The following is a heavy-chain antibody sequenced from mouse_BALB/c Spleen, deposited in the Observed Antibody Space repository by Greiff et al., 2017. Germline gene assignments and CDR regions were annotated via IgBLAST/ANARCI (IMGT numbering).Heavy chain of an antibody. CDR2: IYSSNGNT. Sequence: VQLQQSGAELVKPGALVKLFFTASGFNIKDTYMPRVKQRPEQGLEWIGRIYSSNGNTKYDPKFQGKATITADTSSNTAYLQLSSLTSEDTAVYYCGRSRYGNSAWFAYWGQGTLVTVSA. CDR3: GRSRYGNSAWFAY. J-gene: IGHJ3*01. V-gene: IGHV14-3*02. D-gene: IGHD2-10*02. CDR1: GFNIKDTY.